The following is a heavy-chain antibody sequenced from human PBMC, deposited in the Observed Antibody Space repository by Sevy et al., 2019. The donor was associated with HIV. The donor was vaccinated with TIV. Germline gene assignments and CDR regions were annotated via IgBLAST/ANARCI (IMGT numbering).Heavy chain of an antibody. D-gene: IGHD1-26*01. CDR1: GFSFNNYA. V-gene: IGHV3-23*01. Sequence: GGSLRLSCAASGFSFNNYAMSWVRQAPGKGLEWVSTITSSGATTDFADPVKGRFTISIDNPKNTLYLQMNSLRAEDTAVYCGAKQGATILHCFDSWGQGTLVTVSS. J-gene: IGHJ4*02. CDR2: ITSSGATT. CDR3: AKQGATILHCFDS.